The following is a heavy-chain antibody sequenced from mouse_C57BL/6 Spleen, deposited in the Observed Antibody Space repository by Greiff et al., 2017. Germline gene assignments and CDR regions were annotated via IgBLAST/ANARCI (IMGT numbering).Heavy chain of an antibody. J-gene: IGHJ2*01. V-gene: IGHV1-69*01. CDR1: GYTFTSYW. Sequence: QVQLQQPGAELVMPGASVKLSCKASGYTFTSYWMHWVKQRPGQGLEWIGEIDPSDSYTNYNQKFKGKSTLTVDKSSSTAYMQLSSLTSEDSAVYYCARPLRLLFDYWGQGTTLTVSS. D-gene: IGHD3-2*02. CDR3: ARPLRLLFDY. CDR2: IDPSDSYT.